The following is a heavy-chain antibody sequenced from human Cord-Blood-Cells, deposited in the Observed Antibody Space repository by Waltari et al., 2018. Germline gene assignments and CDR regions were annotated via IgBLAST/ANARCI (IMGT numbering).Heavy chain of an antibody. D-gene: IGHD3-3*01. Sequence: EVQLLESGGGLVQPGGSLRLSCAASGFTFSSYAMSWVRQAPGKGLEWVSAISGSGDSTYYANSGKGRFTISRDNSKNTLYLQMNSLRAEDTAVYYCAKTPDDFWSGYYFDYWGQGTLVTVSS. CDR3: AKTPDDFWSGYYFDY. J-gene: IGHJ4*02. CDR1: GFTFSSYA. V-gene: IGHV3-23*01. CDR2: ISGSGDST.